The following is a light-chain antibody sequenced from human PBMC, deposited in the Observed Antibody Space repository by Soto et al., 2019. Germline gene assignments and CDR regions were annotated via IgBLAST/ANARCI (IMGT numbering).Light chain of an antibody. CDR1: QGISSA. Sequence: AIQLTQSPSSLSASVGDRVTITCRASQGISSALAWYQQKPGKAPKLLIYDASSLESGVPSRFSGSGSGTDFTFSISSVQTADLPTYYCQQFNYYPRTFGQGTKVETK. CDR2: DAS. J-gene: IGKJ1*01. CDR3: QQFNYYPRT. V-gene: IGKV1D-13*01.